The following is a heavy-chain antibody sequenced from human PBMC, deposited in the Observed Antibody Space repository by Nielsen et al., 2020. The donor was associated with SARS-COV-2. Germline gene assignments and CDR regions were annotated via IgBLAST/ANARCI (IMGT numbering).Heavy chain of an antibody. V-gene: IGHV1-18*04. D-gene: IGHD6-6*01. Sequence: ASVKVSCKASGYTFTGYYMHWVRQAPGQGLEWMGWISAYNGNTNYAQKLQGRVTMTTDTSTSTAYMELRSLRSDDTAVYYCARDWYSSSSYHYYMDVWGKGTTVTVSS. CDR2: ISAYNGNT. J-gene: IGHJ6*03. CDR1: GYTFTGYY. CDR3: ARDWYSSSSYHYYMDV.